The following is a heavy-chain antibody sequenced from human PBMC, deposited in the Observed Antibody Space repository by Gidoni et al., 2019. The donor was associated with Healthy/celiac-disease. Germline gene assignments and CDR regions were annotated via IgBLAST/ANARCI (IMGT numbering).Heavy chain of an antibody. Sequence: QVQLVESGGGVVQPGRSLRLSCAASGFTFSSYGMHWVRQAPGKGLEWVAVISYDGSNKYYADSVKGRFTISRDNSKNTLYLQMNSLRAEDTAVYYCAKAGYCSGGSCYPFDYWGQGTLVTVSS. V-gene: IGHV3-30*18. D-gene: IGHD2-15*01. CDR2: ISYDGSNK. J-gene: IGHJ4*02. CDR3: AKAGYCSGGSCYPFDY. CDR1: GFTFSSYG.